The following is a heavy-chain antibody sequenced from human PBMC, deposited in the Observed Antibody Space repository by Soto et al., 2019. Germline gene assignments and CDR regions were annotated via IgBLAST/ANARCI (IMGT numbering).Heavy chain of an antibody. V-gene: IGHV4-31*03. CDR3: AGYSGDQPDY. D-gene: IGHD2-15*01. Sequence: KTSETLSLTCTVSGGSISSGGYYWSWIRQHPGKGLEWIGYIYYSGSTYYNPSLKSRVTISVDTSKNQFSLKLSSVTAADTAVYYCAGYSGDQPDYWGQGTLVTVSS. J-gene: IGHJ4*02. CDR2: IYYSGST. CDR1: GGSISSGGYY.